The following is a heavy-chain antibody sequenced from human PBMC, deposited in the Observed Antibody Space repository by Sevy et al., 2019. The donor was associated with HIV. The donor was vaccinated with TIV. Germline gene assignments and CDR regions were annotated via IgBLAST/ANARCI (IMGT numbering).Heavy chain of an antibody. CDR2: RSQGGNTA. V-gene: IGHV3-23*01. CDR1: GFTLDGVA. D-gene: IGHD1-1*01. J-gene: IGHJ3*02. CDR3: AKRKSAIWRESNFDI. Sequence: GGSLRLSCAASGFTLDGVALNWVRQAPGKGLEWVAGRSQGGNTAYYTDSVRGRFTIARDTSKNMLYLQMNSLRAEDTAMYFCAKRKSAIWRESNFDIWSQGAMVTVSS.